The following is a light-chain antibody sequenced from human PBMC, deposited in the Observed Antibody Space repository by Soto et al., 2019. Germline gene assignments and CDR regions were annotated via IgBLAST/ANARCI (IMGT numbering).Light chain of an antibody. CDR3: QQYSRSPPT. V-gene: IGKV3-20*01. CDR1: QSVSSRY. Sequence: EIGLTPNQNTLALSPGERATPSFRARQSVSSRYLAWYQQKPGQAPRLLMYDASTRATGIPDRFSGSGSGTDFTLTISRLEPEDCAVYYCQQYSRSPPTFGQGTKV. J-gene: IGKJ1*01. CDR2: DAS.